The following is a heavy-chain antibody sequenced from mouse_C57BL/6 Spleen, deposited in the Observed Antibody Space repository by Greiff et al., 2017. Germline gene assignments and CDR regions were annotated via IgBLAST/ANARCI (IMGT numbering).Heavy chain of an antibody. CDR1: GYTFTSYW. CDR3: ARKGFQISYYAMDY. CDR2: IYPSDSET. J-gene: IGHJ4*01. V-gene: IGHV1-61*01. Sequence: QVQLKQPGAELVRPGSSVKLSCKASGYTFTSYWMDWVKQRPGQGLEWIGNIYPSDSETHYNQKFKDKATLTVDKSSSTAYMQLSSLTSEDSAVYYCARKGFQISYYAMDYWGQGTSVTVSS.